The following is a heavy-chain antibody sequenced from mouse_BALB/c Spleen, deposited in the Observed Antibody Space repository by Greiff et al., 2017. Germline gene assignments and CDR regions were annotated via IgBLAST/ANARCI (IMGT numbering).Heavy chain of an antibody. CDR1: GFTFSDYY. D-gene: IGHD2-2*01. J-gene: IGHJ4*01. Sequence: EVQRVESGGGLVKPGGSLKLSCAASGFTFSDYYMYWVRQTPEKRLEWVATISDGGSYTYYPDSVKGRFTISRDNAKNNLYLQMSSLKSEDTAMYYCAREGLPDAMDYWGQGTSVTVSS. CDR3: AREGLPDAMDY. V-gene: IGHV5-4*02. CDR2: ISDGGSYT.